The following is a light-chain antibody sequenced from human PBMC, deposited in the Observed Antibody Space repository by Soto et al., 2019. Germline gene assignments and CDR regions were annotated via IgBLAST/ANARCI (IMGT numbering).Light chain of an antibody. V-gene: IGKV3-20*01. CDR3: QQHGTSPRP. CDR1: RSVRSN. CDR2: GAS. J-gene: IGKJ1*01. Sequence: EIVLSLSPATLSVSPGERVTLSCKASRSVRSNLPWYQQKPGQAPRLLIYGASSRATGIPDRFSGSGSGTDFTLIISRLEPEDVAVYYCQQHGTSPRPFGHGTKVDIK.